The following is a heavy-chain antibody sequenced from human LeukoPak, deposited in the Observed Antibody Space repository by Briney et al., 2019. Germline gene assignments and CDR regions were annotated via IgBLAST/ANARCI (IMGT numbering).Heavy chain of an antibody. CDR2: IYHSGST. CDR1: GYSISSGYY. V-gene: IGHV4-38-2*01. Sequence: SETLSLTCAVSGYSISSGYYWGWIRQPPGKGLEWIGSIYHSGSTYYNPSLKSRVTISVDTSKNQFSLELSSVTAADTAVYYCASYSYDILTGYPRYYFDYWGQGTLVTVSS. D-gene: IGHD3-9*01. CDR3: ASYSYDILTGYPRYYFDY. J-gene: IGHJ4*02.